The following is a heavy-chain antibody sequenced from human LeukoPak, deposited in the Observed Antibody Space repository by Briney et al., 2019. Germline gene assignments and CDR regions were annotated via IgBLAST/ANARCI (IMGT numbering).Heavy chain of an antibody. J-gene: IGHJ4*02. CDR3: ARVAAAGTWVYYFDY. D-gene: IGHD6-13*01. CDR1: GFTFSSYA. V-gene: IGHV3-30-3*01. Sequence: GRSLRLSCAASGFTFSSYAVHWVRQAPGKGLEWVAVISYDGSNKYYADSVKGRFTISRDNSKNTLYLQMNSLRAEDTAVYYCARVAAAGTWVYYFDYWGQGTLVTVSS. CDR2: ISYDGSNK.